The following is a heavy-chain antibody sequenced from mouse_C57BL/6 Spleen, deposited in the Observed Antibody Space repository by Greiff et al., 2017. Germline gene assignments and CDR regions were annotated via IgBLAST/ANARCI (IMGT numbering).Heavy chain of an antibody. CDR2: IYPGDGDT. V-gene: IGHV1-80*01. J-gene: IGHJ3*01. CDR3: ARLVTAS. Sequence: VQLQQSGAELVKPGASVKISCKASGYAFSSYWMNWVKQRPGKGLEWIGQIYPGDGDTNYNGKFKGKAYMQLSSLTSEDSAVYFCARLVTASWGQGTLVTVSA. CDR1: GYAFSSYW. D-gene: IGHD2-2*01.